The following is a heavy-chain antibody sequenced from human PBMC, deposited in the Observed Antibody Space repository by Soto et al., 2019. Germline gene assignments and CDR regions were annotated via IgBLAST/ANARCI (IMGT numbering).Heavy chain of an antibody. D-gene: IGHD2-15*01. CDR2: ISYDGSNK. V-gene: IGHV3-30*18. CDR3: AKAPLVTVVVVAAPPWAYYFDY. CDR1: GFTFSSYG. Sequence: GGSLRLSWAASGFTFSSYGMHWVRQAPGKGLEWVAVISYDGSNKYYADSVKGRFTISRDNSKNTLYLQMNSLRAEDTAVYYCAKAPLVTVVVVAAPPWAYYFDYWGQGTLVTVSS. J-gene: IGHJ4*02.